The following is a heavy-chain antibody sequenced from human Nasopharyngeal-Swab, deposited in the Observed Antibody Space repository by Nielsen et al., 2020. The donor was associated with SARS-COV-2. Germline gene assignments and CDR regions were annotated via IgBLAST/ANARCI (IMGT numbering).Heavy chain of an antibody. V-gene: IGHV3-23*01. CDR2: LNSAGTAT. Sequence: GESLKISCAVSGFMLSSSGMSSVRQAPGKGLEWVSGLNSAGTATYYADSVRGRFTISRDKSQNTLYLQMSSLRAEDTAVYYCVKGTASLDFWGQGTLVTVSS. CDR1: GFMLSSSG. J-gene: IGHJ4*02. CDR3: VKGTASLDF. D-gene: IGHD2-21*02.